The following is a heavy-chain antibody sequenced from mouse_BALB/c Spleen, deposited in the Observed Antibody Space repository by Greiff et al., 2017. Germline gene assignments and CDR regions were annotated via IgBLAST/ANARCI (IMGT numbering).Heavy chain of an antibody. CDR2: IDPSDSYT. CDR3: ARKVRPAMDY. CDR1: GYTFTSYW. V-gene: IGHV1-69*02. Sequence: QVQLKESGAELVKPGASVKLSCKASGYTFTSYWMHWVKQRPGQGLEWIGEIDPSDSYTNYNQKFKGKATLTVDKSSSTAYMQLSSLTSEDSAVYYCARKVRPAMDYWGQGTSVTVSS. D-gene: IGHD2-14*01. J-gene: IGHJ4*01.